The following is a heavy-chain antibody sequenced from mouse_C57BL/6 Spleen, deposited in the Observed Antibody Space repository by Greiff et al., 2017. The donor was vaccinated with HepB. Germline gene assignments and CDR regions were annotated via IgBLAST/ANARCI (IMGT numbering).Heavy chain of an antibody. Sequence: VQLQQSGAELVRPGASVKLSCTASGFNIKDDYMHWVKQRPEQGLEWIGWIDPENGDTEYASKFQGKATITADTSSNTAYLQLSSLTSEDTAVYYCTRITTVVARDWYFDVWGTGTTVTVSS. D-gene: IGHD1-1*01. CDR1: GFNIKDDY. CDR2: IDPENGDT. V-gene: IGHV14-4*01. J-gene: IGHJ1*03. CDR3: TRITTVVARDWYFDV.